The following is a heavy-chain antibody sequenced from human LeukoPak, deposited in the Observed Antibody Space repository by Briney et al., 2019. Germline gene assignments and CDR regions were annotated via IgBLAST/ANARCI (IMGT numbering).Heavy chain of an antibody. J-gene: IGHJ3*02. CDR2: IYHSGST. V-gene: IGHV4-38-2*01. D-gene: IGHD2-2*02. Sequence: SETLSLTCAVSGYSNSSGYYWGWIRQPPGKGLEWIGSIYHSGSTYYNPSLKSRVTISVDTSKNQFSLKLSSVTAADTAVYYCARHGYGIVVVPAAIPDAFDIWGQGTMVTVSS. CDR3: ARHGYGIVVVPAAIPDAFDI. CDR1: GYSNSSGYY.